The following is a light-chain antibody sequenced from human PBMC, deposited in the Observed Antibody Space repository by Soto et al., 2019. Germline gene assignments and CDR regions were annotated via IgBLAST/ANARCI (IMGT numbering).Light chain of an antibody. J-gene: IGKJ4*01. CDR2: AAS. CDR1: QSISRY. V-gene: IGKV1-39*01. CDR3: QQSYSTPT. Sequence: DIQMTQSPSSLSASVGDRVTITCRASQSISRYLNWYQQKPGKAPKLLIYAASSLQSGVPSRFSGSGSGTDFTLTISSLQPEDFATYYCQQSYSTPTFGGGTEVDIK.